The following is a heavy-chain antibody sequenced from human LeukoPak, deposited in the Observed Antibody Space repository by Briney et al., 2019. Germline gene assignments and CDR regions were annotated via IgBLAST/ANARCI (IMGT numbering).Heavy chain of an antibody. D-gene: IGHD3-10*01. CDR2: TYYRSKLYN. V-gene: IGHV6-1*01. CDR3: ARDLPGRFGEFLFDY. CDR1: GDSVSSNSAA. Sequence: SQTLSLTCAISGDSVSSNSAAWNWIRQSPSRGLEWLGRTYYRSKLYNDYAVSVKSRITINPDTSKNQFYLKLSSVTAADTAVYSCARDLPGRFGEFLFDYWGQGTLVTVSS. J-gene: IGHJ4*02.